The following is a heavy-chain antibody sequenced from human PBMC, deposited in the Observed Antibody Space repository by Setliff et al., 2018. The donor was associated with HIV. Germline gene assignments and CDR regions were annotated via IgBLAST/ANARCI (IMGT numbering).Heavy chain of an antibody. CDR2: IFYSGNS. J-gene: IGHJ4*02. Sequence: PSETLSLTCTVSGDSLSSSSYYWGWIRQPPGKGLEWIGSIFYSGNSYYNPSLQSRVSISVDTSNNQFSLKLHSVSTSDRGVYFCARLGESGYDFRGFFDFWGPGMLVTVSS. CDR1: GDSLSSSSYY. D-gene: IGHD5-12*01. CDR3: ARLGESGYDFRGFFDF. V-gene: IGHV4-39*01.